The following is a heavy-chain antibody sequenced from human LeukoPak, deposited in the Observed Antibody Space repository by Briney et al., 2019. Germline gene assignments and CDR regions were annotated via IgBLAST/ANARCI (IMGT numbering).Heavy chain of an antibody. V-gene: IGHV3-74*03. CDR3: ARRFYQTNVYDRHFDH. CDR1: GFTFSRDW. CDR2: ISDDGSIT. Sequence: GSLLLSCAASGFTFSRDWMHWVRQAPGKGPEWVSRISDDGSITTYADSVQGRFTISRDNAKSTMFLQMNSLRAEDTAVYFCARRFYQTNVYDRHFDHWGQGILVTVSS. J-gene: IGHJ4*02. D-gene: IGHD2-8*01.